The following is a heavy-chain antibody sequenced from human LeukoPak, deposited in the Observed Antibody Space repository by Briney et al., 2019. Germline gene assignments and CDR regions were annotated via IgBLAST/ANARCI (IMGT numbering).Heavy chain of an antibody. CDR3: AKNQMRNWFGP. CDR1: GFTFSSYG. D-gene: IGHD5-24*01. CDR2: IRYDGSNK. J-gene: IGHJ5*02. Sequence: EGSLRLSCAASGFTFSSYGLHWLRQSPGKGLEWVAFIRYDGSNKYYADSMKGRFTISRGNSKNSLYLQMNSLRTEDTAVYYCAKNQMRNWFGPWGQGTLVTVSS. V-gene: IGHV3-30*02.